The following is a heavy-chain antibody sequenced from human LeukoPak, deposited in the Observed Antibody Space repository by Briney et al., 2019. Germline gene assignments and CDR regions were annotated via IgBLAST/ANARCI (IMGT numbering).Heavy chain of an antibody. D-gene: IGHD3-10*01. CDR1: GGSISSYY. V-gene: IGHV4-59*01. CDR2: IYYSGST. CDR3: ARRPYGSGSYPFVY. Sequence: SETLSLTCTVSGGSISSYYWSWIRQPPGKGLEWIGYIYYSGSTNYNPSLKSRVTISVDTSKNQFSLKLSSVTAADTAVYYCARRPYGSGSYPFVYWGQGTLVTVSS. J-gene: IGHJ4*02.